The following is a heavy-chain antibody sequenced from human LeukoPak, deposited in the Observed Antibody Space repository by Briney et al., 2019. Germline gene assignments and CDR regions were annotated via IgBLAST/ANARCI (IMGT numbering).Heavy chain of an antibody. CDR1: GFTFSSYG. J-gene: IGHJ4*02. CDR2: IWYDGSNR. V-gene: IGHV3-33*01. CDR3: ARDKPPPYYYDSSGIFDY. D-gene: IGHD3-22*01. Sequence: GGSLRLSCAASGFTFSSYGMHWVRQAPGKGLEWVAVIWYDGSNRYYADSVKGRFTISRDNSKNTLYLQMNSLRAEDTAVYYCARDKPPPYYYDSSGIFDYWGQGTLVTVSS.